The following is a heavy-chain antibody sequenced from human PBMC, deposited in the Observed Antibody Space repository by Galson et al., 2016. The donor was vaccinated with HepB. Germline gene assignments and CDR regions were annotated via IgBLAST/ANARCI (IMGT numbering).Heavy chain of an antibody. V-gene: IGHV1-46*04. CDR1: GYTFSPYY. CDR2: INPSDGTT. D-gene: IGHD5-18*01. Sequence: SGAEVKKPGESLKISCKASGYTFSPYYMHWVRQAPGQGLEWMRLINPSDGTTSYTQKLQGRVTMTRDTSTSTVYMELSSLRSDDTAVYYCVRHSSIQLWLLEYWGQGTLVTVSS. CDR3: VRHSSIQLWLLEY. J-gene: IGHJ4*02.